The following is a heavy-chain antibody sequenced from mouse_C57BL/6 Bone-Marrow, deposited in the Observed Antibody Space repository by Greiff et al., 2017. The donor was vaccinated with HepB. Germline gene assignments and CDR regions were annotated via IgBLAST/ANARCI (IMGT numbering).Heavy chain of an antibody. CDR1: GYSITSGYY. CDR3: ASAIGFITTVALDY. J-gene: IGHJ2*01. D-gene: IGHD1-1*01. V-gene: IGHV3-6*01. CDR2: ISYDGSN. Sequence: EVQLQQSGPGLVKPSQSLSLTCSVTGYSITSGYYWNWIRQFPGNKLEWMGYISYDGSNNYNPSLKNRISITRDTSKNQFFLKLNSVTTEDTATYYCASAIGFITTVALDYWGQGTTLTVSS.